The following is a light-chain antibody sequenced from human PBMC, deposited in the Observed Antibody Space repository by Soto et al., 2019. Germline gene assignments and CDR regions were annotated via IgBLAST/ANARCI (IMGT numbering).Light chain of an antibody. CDR1: SRDVGAYNL. V-gene: IGLV2-23*02. Sequence: QSALTQPASVSGSPGQSITISCTGTSRDVGAYNLVSWYQQYPGKAPKLIIYDVTKRPSWVSNRFSGSKSGSTASLTISGLQAEDEAYYHCCSSAGSGNVGIFGGGTKLTVL. CDR2: DVT. CDR3: CSSAGSGNVGI. J-gene: IGLJ2*01.